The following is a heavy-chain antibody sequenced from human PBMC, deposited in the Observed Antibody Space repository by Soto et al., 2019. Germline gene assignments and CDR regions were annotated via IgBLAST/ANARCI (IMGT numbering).Heavy chain of an antibody. CDR3: AKVSSSWYAGFFDL. V-gene: IGHV3-23*01. CDR1: GFTFSSHA. J-gene: IGHJ4*02. D-gene: IGHD6-13*01. CDR2: LSDSGDSI. Sequence: EVQLLESGGGLVQPGRSLRLSCTASGFTFSSHAMTWVRQAPGKGLEWVSGLSDSGDSIYYADSVKGRFTICRDNSMNTLYLQMNTLRVEDTAVYYCAKVSSSWYAGFFDLWGQGTLVTVSS.